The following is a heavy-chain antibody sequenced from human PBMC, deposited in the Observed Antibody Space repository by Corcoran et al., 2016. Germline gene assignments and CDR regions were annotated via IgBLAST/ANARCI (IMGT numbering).Heavy chain of an antibody. J-gene: IGHJ4*02. CDR3: ARSGGYSYRYYFDD. Sequence: EVQLVESGGGLVQPGGSLRLSCAASGFTFSSYSMNWVRQAPGKGLEWVSYISSSSSTIYYADSVKGRFTISRDNAKNSLYLQMNSLSAEDTAVYYCARSGGYSYRYYFDDWGQGTLVTVSS. CDR1: GFTFSSYS. D-gene: IGHD5-18*01. CDR2: ISSSSSTI. V-gene: IGHV3-48*04.